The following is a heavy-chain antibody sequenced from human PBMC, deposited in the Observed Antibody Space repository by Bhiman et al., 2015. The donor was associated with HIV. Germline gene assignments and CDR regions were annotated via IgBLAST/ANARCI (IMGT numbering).Heavy chain of an antibody. J-gene: IGHJ4*02. CDR2: ISWNSGSI. D-gene: IGHD6-13*01. CDR3: AKDPKIYRLDSSRPYYFDS. Sequence: EVQLVESGGGLVQPGRSLRLSCAASGFTFTDYAMHWVRQAPGKGLEWVSGISWNSGSIGYADSVKGRFTISRDNAKNSLYLQMNSLRVEDTALYYCAKDPKIYRLDSSRPYYFDSWGQGTLVTVSS. V-gene: IGHV3-9*01. CDR1: GFTFTDYA.